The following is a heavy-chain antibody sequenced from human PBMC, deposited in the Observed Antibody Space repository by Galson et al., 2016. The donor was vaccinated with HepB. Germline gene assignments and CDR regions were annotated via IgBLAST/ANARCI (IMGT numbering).Heavy chain of an antibody. V-gene: IGHV3-30*04. CDR1: GFTFSSYA. Sequence: SLRLSCAASGFTFSSYAMNWVRQAPGKGLEWVAGTSYNGNNKYYIDSVKGRFTISRADSKNTVYLQRNGRRGDDTAVYYCARVVAVGGNPPFAFDYWGQGTLVTASS. D-gene: IGHD1-26*01. CDR3: ARVVAVGGNPPFAFDY. CDR2: TSYNGNNK. J-gene: IGHJ4*02.